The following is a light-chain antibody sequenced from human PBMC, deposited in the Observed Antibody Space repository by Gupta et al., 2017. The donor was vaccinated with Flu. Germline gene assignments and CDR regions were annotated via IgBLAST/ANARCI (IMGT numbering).Light chain of an antibody. Sequence: SLGLRATITCKSSSSVRDSYSNKNHFAWYQQQPGQAPKLLMYWASTCERGVPVRVSGSGSGSDFTLTISSRQAEDVAVYYCQQYHINPFPCGPGTKVDIK. CDR2: WAS. CDR3: QQYHINPFP. V-gene: IGKV4-1*01. CDR1: SSVRDSYSNKNH. J-gene: IGKJ3*01.